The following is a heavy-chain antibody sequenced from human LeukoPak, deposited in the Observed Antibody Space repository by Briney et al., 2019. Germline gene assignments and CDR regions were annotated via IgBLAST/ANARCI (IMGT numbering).Heavy chain of an antibody. CDR2: IYTSGST. V-gene: IGHV4-61*02. CDR3: ARDYYDSSGPHYYFDY. CDR1: GGSISSGSYY. Sequence: SQTLSLTCTVSGGSISSGSYYWSWIRQPAGKGLEWIGCIYTSGSTNYNPSLKSRVTISVDTSKNQFSLKLSSVTAADTAVYYCARDYYDSSGPHYYFDYWGQGTLVTVSS. J-gene: IGHJ4*02. D-gene: IGHD3-22*01.